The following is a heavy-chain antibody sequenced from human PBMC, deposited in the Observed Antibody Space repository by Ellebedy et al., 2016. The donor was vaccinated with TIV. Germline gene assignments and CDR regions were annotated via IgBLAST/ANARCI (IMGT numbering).Heavy chain of an antibody. Sequence: ASVKVSCXASGYTFTGYYMHWVRQAPGQGLEWMGWINPNSGGTNYAQKFQGRVTMTRDTSISTAYMELSRLRSDDTAVYYCARCGSSCYYGMDVWGQGTTVTVSS. V-gene: IGHV1-2*02. J-gene: IGHJ6*02. CDR1: GYTFTGYY. CDR3: ARCGSSCYYGMDV. CDR2: INPNSGGT. D-gene: IGHD6-6*01.